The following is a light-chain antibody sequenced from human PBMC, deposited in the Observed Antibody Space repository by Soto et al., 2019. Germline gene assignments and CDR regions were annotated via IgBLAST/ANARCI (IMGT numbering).Light chain of an antibody. CDR1: QSVTSN. J-gene: IGKJ1*01. Sequence: EVVMTQSPATLSVSPGERATLSCRASQSVTSNLAWYQQKPGQAPRLLIYGVYTRATDIPARFSGSGSGTEFTLSISSLQSEDVAVYYCQQYNNWSWTFGQGTKVEIK. CDR2: GVY. V-gene: IGKV3-15*01. CDR3: QQYNNWSWT.